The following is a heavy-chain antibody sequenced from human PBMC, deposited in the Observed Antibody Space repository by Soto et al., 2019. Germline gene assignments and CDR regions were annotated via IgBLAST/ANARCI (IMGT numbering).Heavy chain of an antibody. D-gene: IGHD3-10*01. Sequence: EVQLLESGGGLVQPGGSLRLSCVASGFTFSSFAMTWVRQAPGKGLEWVSGISASGGSTYYVDSVKGRFTIYRDNSNDILSLQMNSLRGEDTAIYYWARAKTKTIRAFDIWGRGTMVTVSS. J-gene: IGHJ3*02. CDR1: GFTFSSFA. CDR3: ARAKTKTIRAFDI. CDR2: ISASGGST. V-gene: IGHV3-23*01.